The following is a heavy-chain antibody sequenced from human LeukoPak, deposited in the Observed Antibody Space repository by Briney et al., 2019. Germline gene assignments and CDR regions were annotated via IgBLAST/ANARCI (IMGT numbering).Heavy chain of an antibody. D-gene: IGHD1-26*01. CDR1: GYTFTGYY. Sequence: ASVKVSCKASGYTFTGYYMHWVRQAPGQGLEWMGWINPNSGGTNYAQKFQGRVTMTRDTSISTAYMELSRLRSDDTAVYYCARVLGSGSYPFKKYYFDYWGQGTLVTVSS. V-gene: IGHV1-2*02. CDR2: INPNSGGT. CDR3: ARVLGSGSYPFKKYYFDY. J-gene: IGHJ4*02.